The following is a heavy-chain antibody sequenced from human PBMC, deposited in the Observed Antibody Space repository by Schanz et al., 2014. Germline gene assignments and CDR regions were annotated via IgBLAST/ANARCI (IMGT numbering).Heavy chain of an antibody. CDR2: INTGSNYI. Sequence: QVHLLESGGGLVEPGGSLRLSCAASGFSFSDYYMSWIRQAPGKGLEWISFINTGSNYINYADSVKGRFTISRDNTKNTLYLQLGSLSAEDTAVYCCARDNRYYLFDYWGQGALVTVSS. V-gene: IGHV3-11*06. J-gene: IGHJ4*02. D-gene: IGHD3-16*02. CDR3: ARDNRYYLFDY. CDR1: GFSFSDYY.